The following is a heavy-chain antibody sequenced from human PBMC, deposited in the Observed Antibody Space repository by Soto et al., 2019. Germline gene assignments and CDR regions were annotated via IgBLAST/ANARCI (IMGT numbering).Heavy chain of an antibody. J-gene: IGHJ3*02. V-gene: IGHV3-7*01. CDR1: GFTFSSYW. CDR2: IKQDGSEK. Sequence: GESLKISCAASGFTFSSYWMSWVRQAPGKGLEWVANIKQDGSEKYYVDSVKGRFTISRDNAKNSLYLQMNSLRAEDTAVYYCARRQSSSSWYDDFDIWGQGTMVTVSS. CDR3: ARRQSSSSWYDDFDI. D-gene: IGHD6-13*01.